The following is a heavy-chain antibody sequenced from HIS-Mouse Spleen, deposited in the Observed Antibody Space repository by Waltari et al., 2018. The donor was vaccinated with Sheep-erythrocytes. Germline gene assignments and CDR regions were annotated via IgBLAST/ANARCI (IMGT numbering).Heavy chain of an antibody. J-gene: IGHJ4*02. V-gene: IGHV4-39*07. CDR2: IYYSGSN. CDR1: GGSISSSSYY. Sequence: QLQLQESGPGLVKPSETLSLTCTVSGGSISSSSYYWGWIRQPPGKGLEWIGSIYYSGSNDYNPSLKRRGTISVDTSKNQFSRKLSSVTAADTAVYYCARDEGTYYDFWSGYPPSYYFDYWGQGTLVTVSS. D-gene: IGHD3-3*01. CDR3: ARDEGTYYDFWSGYPPSYYFDY.